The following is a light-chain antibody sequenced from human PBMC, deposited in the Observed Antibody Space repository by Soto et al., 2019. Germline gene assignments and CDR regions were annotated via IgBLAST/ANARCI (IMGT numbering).Light chain of an antibody. Sequence: QSVLTQPPSASGSPGQSVTISCTGTSSDVGGYNYVSWYQQHPGKAPKLVIYEVSTRPSGVPDRFSGSKSGNTASLTVSGLQAEDEANYYCCSYAGYSSFVFGSGTKLTVL. V-gene: IGLV2-8*01. CDR2: EVS. CDR3: CSYAGYSSFV. CDR1: SSDVGGYNY. J-gene: IGLJ1*01.